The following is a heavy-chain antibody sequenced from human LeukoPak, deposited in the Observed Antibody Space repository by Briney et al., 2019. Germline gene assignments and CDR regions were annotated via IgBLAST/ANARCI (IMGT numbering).Heavy chain of an antibody. V-gene: IGHV3-66*01. CDR1: GFTVGNNY. CDR2: IYSGGST. D-gene: IGHD2-2*01. CDR3: AKSIVVIPTAGDAFDI. J-gene: IGHJ3*02. Sequence: GGSLRLSCAASGFTVGNNYMAWVRQVLGKGLEWVSFIYSGGSTYYADSVKGRFSISRDSSKNTLYLQMNSLRAEDTAVYYCAKSIVVIPTAGDAFDIWGQGTMVTVSS.